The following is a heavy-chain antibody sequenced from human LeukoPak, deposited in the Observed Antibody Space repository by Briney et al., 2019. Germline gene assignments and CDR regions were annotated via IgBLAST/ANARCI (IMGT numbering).Heavy chain of an antibody. Sequence: GGSLRLSCAASGLMFSTSGMHWVRQAPGKGLEWVAFIQYDGSEIYYADSLKGRFTISRDNSKNTLYLQMNSLRAEDTAVYYCAKDPKPGYCSSTSCYENWFDPWGQGTLVTVSS. J-gene: IGHJ5*02. CDR2: IQYDGSEI. V-gene: IGHV3-30*02. CDR3: AKDPKPGYCSSTSCYENWFDP. CDR1: GLMFSTSG. D-gene: IGHD2-2*01.